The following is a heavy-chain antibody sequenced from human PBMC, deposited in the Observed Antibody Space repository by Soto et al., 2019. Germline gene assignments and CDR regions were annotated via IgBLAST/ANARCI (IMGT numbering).Heavy chain of an antibody. CDR2: IKSKTDGGTT. CDR3: TTNSNYGPYYFDY. V-gene: IGHV3-15*01. D-gene: IGHD4-4*01. CDR1: GFTFRNAW. Sequence: EVQLVESGGGLVKPGGSLRLSCAASGFTFRNAWMSWVRQAPGKGLEWVGRIKSKTDGGTTDYAAPVKDRFTISRDDSKNTLYLQMNSLKTEDRAMYYCTTNSNYGPYYFDYWGQGTLVTVSS. J-gene: IGHJ4*02.